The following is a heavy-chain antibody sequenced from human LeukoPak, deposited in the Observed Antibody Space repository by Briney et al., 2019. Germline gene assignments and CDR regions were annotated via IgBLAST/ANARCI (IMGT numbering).Heavy chain of an antibody. CDR3: AKSVAIYFYYGLDV. CDR2: IKQDGSEK. V-gene: IGHV3-7*03. J-gene: IGHJ6*02. D-gene: IGHD3-3*01. Sequence: GGSLRLSCAASGFTFSSYWMSWVRQAPGKGLEWVANIKQDGSEKYYVDSVKGRFTISRDNAKNTLFLQMNGLRVEDTAPYYCAKSVAIYFYYGLDVWGQGTTVTVSS. CDR1: GFTFSSYW.